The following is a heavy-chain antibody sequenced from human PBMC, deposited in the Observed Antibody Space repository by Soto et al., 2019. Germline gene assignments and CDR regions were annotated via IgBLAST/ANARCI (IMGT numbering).Heavy chain of an antibody. Sequence: QVQLVQSGAEVKKPGASVKVSCKASGYTFTSYAMHWVRQAPGQRLEGMGWINAGNGNTKHSQTFQGRVTITRDTSASTASMELSSLRAEDTAVYYREGDLLCDYWGQGTLVPVFS. D-gene: IGHD2-2*01. CDR1: GYTFTSYA. V-gene: IGHV1-3*01. CDR3: EGDLLCDY. J-gene: IGHJ4*02. CDR2: INAGNGNT.